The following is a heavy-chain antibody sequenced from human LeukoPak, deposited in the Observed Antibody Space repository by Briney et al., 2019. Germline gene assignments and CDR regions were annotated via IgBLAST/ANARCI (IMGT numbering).Heavy chain of an antibody. Sequence: GGSLRLSCAASGFTFSSYGMHWVRQAPGKGLEWVSAISGSGGSTYYADSVKGRFTISRDNSKNTLYLQMNSLRAEDTAVYYCAKGAGVGAKGAPFDYWGQGTLVTVSS. D-gene: IGHD1-26*01. V-gene: IGHV3-23*01. CDR3: AKGAGVGAKGAPFDY. CDR1: GFTFSSYG. CDR2: ISGSGGST. J-gene: IGHJ4*02.